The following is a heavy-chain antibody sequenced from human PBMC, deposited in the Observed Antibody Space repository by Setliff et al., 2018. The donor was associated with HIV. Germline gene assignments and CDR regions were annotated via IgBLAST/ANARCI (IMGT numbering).Heavy chain of an antibody. CDR1: GFTFSNAW. J-gene: IGHJ4*02. CDR3: TAVGSLAGRRPKLN. CDR2: IKSKTDGGTT. D-gene: IGHD6-6*01. Sequence: PGGSLRLSCAASGFTFSNAWMSWVRQAPGKGLEWVGRIKSKTDGGTTDYAAPVKGRFTISRDDSKNTLYLQMNSLKTEDTAVYFCTAVGSLAGRRPKLNWGRGTLVTVSS. V-gene: IGHV3-15*01.